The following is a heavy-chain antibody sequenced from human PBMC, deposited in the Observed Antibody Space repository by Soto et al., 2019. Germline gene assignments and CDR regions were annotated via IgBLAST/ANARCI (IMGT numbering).Heavy chain of an antibody. J-gene: IGHJ5*02. CDR2: MSPTSGYT. CDR1: GFMFSDYY. CDR3: ARGGRFFDWLFSDS. V-gene: IGHV3-11*06. Sequence: GGSLRLSCAASGFMFSDYYMTWIRQAPGKGLEWVSNMSPTSGYTNYADSVKGRFTISRDNAKNSLYLQMDSLRAEDTAIYYCARGGRFFDWLFSDSWGQGTLVTVSS. D-gene: IGHD3-9*01.